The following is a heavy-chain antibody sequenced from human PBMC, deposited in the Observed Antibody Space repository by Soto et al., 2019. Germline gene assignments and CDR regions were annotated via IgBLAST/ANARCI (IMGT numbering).Heavy chain of an antibody. CDR1: GFTFSTYA. D-gene: IGHD6-25*01. CDR2: ISATGGNT. V-gene: IGHV3-23*01. CDR3: AKGAAADISLDYFYF. J-gene: IGHJ4*02. Sequence: GGSLRLSCAASGFTFSTYAMTWVRQAPGKGLEWVSAISATGGNTYHADSVKGRFTISRDNSKNTLYVQVNSLRAEDTAVYYCAKGAAADISLDYFYFWGQRSLVTVSS.